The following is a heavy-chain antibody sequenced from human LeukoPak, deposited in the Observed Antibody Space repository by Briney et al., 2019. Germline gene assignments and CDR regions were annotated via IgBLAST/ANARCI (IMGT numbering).Heavy chain of an antibody. D-gene: IGHD3-9*01. Sequence: GGSLRLSCAASGFTFSSYAMSWVRQAPGQGLEWVPAISGSGGSTYYADSVKGRFTISRDNSKNTLYLQMNSLRAEDTAVYYCAKPHNYDILTGYRHFDYWGQGTLVTVSS. CDR3: AKPHNYDILTGYRHFDY. J-gene: IGHJ4*02. V-gene: IGHV3-23*01. CDR1: GFTFSSYA. CDR2: ISGSGGST.